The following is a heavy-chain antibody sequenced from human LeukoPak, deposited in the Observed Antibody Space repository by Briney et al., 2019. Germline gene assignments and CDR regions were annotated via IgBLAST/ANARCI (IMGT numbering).Heavy chain of an antibody. J-gene: IGHJ6*03. CDR3: ARSKGSESYYYYYMDV. CDR2: LNSSGNT. V-gene: IGHV4-4*07. CDR1: GGTISCYY. Sequence: SVTLSCTCTVSGGTISCYYWSWIRPAPGMELKWIGRLNSSGNTNYNPSHKTRVTMSVDTSTNQSSLKLSSVTAADTAVYYCARSKGSESYYYYYMDVWGKGTTVTVSS. D-gene: IGHD1-26*01.